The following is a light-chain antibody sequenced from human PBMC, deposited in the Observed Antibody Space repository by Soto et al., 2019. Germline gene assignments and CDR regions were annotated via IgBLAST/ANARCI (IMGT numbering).Light chain of an antibody. CDR2: EVS. CDR3: CSYATPRQ. CDR1: TSDVGSYNL. Sequence: QSALTQPASVSGAPGQSITISCTGTTSDVGSYNLVSWYQQHPGKAPKLLIYEVSERPSGVSTRFSGSKSGNRASLTISGLQAEDEAEYYCCSYATPRQFGGGTKLTVL. J-gene: IGLJ2*01. V-gene: IGLV2-23*02.